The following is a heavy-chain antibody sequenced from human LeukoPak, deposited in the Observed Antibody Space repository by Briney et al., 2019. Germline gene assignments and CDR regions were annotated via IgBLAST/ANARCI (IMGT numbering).Heavy chain of an antibody. J-gene: IGHJ5*02. D-gene: IGHD3-22*01. CDR3: ARDLGQYYDTSDNWFDP. Sequence: GGSLRLSCAASGFTFSSYEMNWVRQAPGKGLEWVSAISGSDGSTYYADPVKGRFTISRDNSKNTLYLQMNSLRAEDTAVYYCARDLGQYYDTSDNWFDPWGQGTLVTVSS. V-gene: IGHV3-23*01. CDR2: ISGSDGST. CDR1: GFTFSSYE.